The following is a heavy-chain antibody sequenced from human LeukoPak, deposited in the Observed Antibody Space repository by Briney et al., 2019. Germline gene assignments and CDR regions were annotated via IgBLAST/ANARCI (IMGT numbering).Heavy chain of an antibody. CDR3: ARDGQWELLYGMDV. CDR1: GFTFSSYA. Sequence: PGGSLRLSCAASGFTFSSYAMHWVRQAPGKGLEWVAVISYDGSNKYYADSVKGRFTISRDKSKNTLYLQMNSLRAEDTAVYYCARDGQWELLYGMDVWGQGTTVTVSS. D-gene: IGHD1-26*01. J-gene: IGHJ6*02. V-gene: IGHV3-30*04. CDR2: ISYDGSNK.